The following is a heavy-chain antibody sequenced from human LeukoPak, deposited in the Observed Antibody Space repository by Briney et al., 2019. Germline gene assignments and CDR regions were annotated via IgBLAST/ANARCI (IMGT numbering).Heavy chain of an antibody. CDR1: GFTFDDYA. V-gene: IGHV3-9*01. CDR3: AKVVPTRYSSSSDDYYYYMDV. CDR2: ISWNSGSI. Sequence: PGGSLRLSCAASGFTFDDYAMHWVRQAPGKGLDWVSGISWNSGSIGYADSVKGRFTISRDNSKNTLYLQMNSLRAEDTAVYYCAKVVPTRYSSSSDDYYYYMDVWGKGTTVTVSS. D-gene: IGHD6-6*01. J-gene: IGHJ6*03.